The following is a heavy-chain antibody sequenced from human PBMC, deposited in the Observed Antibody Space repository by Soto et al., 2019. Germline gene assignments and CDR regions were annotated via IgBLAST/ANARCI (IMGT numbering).Heavy chain of an antibody. CDR2: ISYIGSS. J-gene: IGHJ5*02. D-gene: IGHD3-22*01. CDR3: AYYDSRDYFPS. CDR1: GGSIKSYY. V-gene: IGHV4-59*01. Sequence: SETLSLTCTVSGGSIKSYYWSWIRQPPGKGLEWIGYISYIGSSNYSPSLKSRVTISLDTSKNQFSLKLSSVTAADTAVYYCAYYDSRDYFPSWGQGTQVTVSS.